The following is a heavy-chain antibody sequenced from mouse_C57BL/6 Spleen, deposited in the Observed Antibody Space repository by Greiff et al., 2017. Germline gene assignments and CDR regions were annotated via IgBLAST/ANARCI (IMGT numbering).Heavy chain of an antibody. D-gene: IGHD2-5*01. J-gene: IGHJ4*01. CDR1: GFSLTSYG. V-gene: IGHV2-6-1*01. CDR3: ARQRSNYDYAMDY. Sequence: VQLQESGPGLVAPSQSLSITCTVSGFSLTSYGVHWVRQPPGKGLEWLVVIWSDGSTTYNSALKSKSQVFLKMNSLQTDDTAMYYCARQRSNYDYAMDYWGQGTSVTVSS. CDR2: IWSDGST.